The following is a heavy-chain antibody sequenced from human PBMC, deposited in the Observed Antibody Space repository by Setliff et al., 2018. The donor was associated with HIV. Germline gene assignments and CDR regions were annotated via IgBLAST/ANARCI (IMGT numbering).Heavy chain of an antibody. D-gene: IGHD3-22*01. CDR3: ARVDYYDSSGYWHFDY. V-gene: IGHV1-3*01. J-gene: IGHJ4*02. Sequence: GASVKVSCKASGYTFTTYAVHWVRQAPGQRLEWMGWIDAGNGNTKYSQKFQGRVTITRDTSASTAYLELSSLRSEDTAVYYCARVDYYDSSGYWHFDYWGQGTLVTVSS. CDR1: GYTFTTYA. CDR2: IDAGNGNT.